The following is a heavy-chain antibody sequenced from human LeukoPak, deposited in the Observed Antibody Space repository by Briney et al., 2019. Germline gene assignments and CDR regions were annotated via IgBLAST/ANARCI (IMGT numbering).Heavy chain of an antibody. V-gene: IGHV4-59*11. D-gene: IGHD3-10*01. J-gene: IGHJ6*03. CDR1: GGFISSHY. CDR3: ARYGSGSYWNYYYYYMDV. CDR2: IYYSGST. Sequence: PSETQSLTCSVCGGFISSHYWSWIRQPRGKGVEGIGYIYYSGSTNYNPSLKSRVTISVDTSKNQVSLKLSSVTAADTAVYYCARYGSGSYWNYYYYYMDVWGKGTTVTVSS.